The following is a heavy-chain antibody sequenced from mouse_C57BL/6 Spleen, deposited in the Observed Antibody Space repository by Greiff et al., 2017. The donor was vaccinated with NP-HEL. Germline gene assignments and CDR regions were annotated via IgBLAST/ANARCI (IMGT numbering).Heavy chain of an antibody. J-gene: IGHJ2*01. CDR3: ARDFFDY. Sequence: EVQVVESGPELVKPGDSVKLSCKASGYSFTGYFVNWVMQSHGKSLEWIGRINPYNGDTFYNQKFKGKATLPVDKSSSTAHMELRSLTYEDAPVYYCARDFFDYWGQGTTLTVSS. CDR1: GYSFTGYF. V-gene: IGHV1-20*01. CDR2: INPYNGDT.